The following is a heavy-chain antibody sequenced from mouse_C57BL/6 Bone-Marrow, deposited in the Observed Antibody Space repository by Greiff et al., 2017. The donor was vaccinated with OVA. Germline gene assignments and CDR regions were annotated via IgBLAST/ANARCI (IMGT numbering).Heavy chain of an antibody. CDR3: ARDDYYWYVDV. CDR1: GFTFSDFY. J-gene: IGHJ1*03. CDR2: SRNKANDYTT. Sequence: EVQVVESGGGLVQSGRSLRLSCATSGFTFSDFYMEWVRQAPGKGLEWIAASRNKANDYTTAYSASVKGRFIVSRDTSQSILYLQMNALRAEDTASYYCARDDYYWYVDVWGTGTTVTVSA. V-gene: IGHV7-1*01.